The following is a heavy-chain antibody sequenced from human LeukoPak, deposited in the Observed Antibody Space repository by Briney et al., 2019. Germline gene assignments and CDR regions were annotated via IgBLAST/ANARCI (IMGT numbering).Heavy chain of an antibody. CDR2: IIPILGIA. D-gene: IGHD4-17*01. V-gene: IGHV1-69*04. J-gene: IGHJ3*02. CDR1: GYTFTSYD. CDR3: ARAARGALDAFDI. Sequence: SVKVSCKASGYTFTSYDISWVRQAPGQGLEWMGRIIPILGIANYAQKFQGRVTITADKSTSTAYMELSSLRSEDTAVYYCARAARGALDAFDIWGQGTMVTVSS.